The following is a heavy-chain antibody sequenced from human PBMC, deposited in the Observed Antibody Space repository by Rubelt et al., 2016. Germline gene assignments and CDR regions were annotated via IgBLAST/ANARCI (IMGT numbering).Heavy chain of an antibody. V-gene: IGHV4-4*07. CDR3: ARVGSIAAPKDWYFDL. D-gene: IGHD6-6*01. CDR1: GGSISSYY. J-gene: IGHJ2*01. CDR2: IYTSGST. Sequence: QVQLQESGPGLVKPSETLSLTCTVSGGSISSYYWSWIRQPAGKGLEWIGRIYTSGSTNYNPSLKSRVTMSVDTSKNQVSLKLSSVSAADTAVYYCARVGSIAAPKDWYFDLWGRGTLVTVSS.